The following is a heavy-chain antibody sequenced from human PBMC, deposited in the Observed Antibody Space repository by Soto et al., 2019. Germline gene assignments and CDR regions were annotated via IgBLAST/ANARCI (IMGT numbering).Heavy chain of an antibody. CDR3: AAYFDWLFNDAFDI. Sequence: QVQLVESGGGVVQPGRSLRLSCAASGFTFSSYAMHRVRQAPGKGLEWVAVISYDGSNKYYADSVKGRFTISRDNSKNTLYLQMNSLRAEDTAVYYCAAYFDWLFNDAFDIWGQGTMVTVSS. CDR2: ISYDGSNK. V-gene: IGHV3-30-3*01. J-gene: IGHJ3*02. D-gene: IGHD3-9*01. CDR1: GFTFSSYA.